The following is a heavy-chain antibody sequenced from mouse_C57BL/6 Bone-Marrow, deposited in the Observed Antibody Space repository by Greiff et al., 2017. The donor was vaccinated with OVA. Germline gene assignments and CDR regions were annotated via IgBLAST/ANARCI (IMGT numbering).Heavy chain of an antibody. CDR3: ARSPLCVTTVEATDY. D-gene: IGHD1-1*01. CDR2: ILPGSGST. CDR1: GYTFTGYW. V-gene: IGHV1-9*01. J-gene: IGHJ2*01. Sequence: VQLQQSGAELMKPGASVKLSCKATGYTFTGYWIAWVKQRPGHGLEWIGDILPGSGSTNYNEKFKGKATFTVDPSSNTAYMQHSSLTTEDSAMYYVARSPLCVTTVEATDYWGQGTTRTVAS.